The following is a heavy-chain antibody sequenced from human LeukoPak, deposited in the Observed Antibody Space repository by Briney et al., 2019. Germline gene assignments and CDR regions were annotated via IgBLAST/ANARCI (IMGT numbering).Heavy chain of an antibody. J-gene: IGHJ4*02. V-gene: IGHV3-48*03. Sequence: GGSLRLSCAASGFTFSSYEMNWVRQAPGKGLEWVSYISGSVSDGVSTIYYADSVKGRFTISRDNAKNSLYLQMNSLRAEDTAVYYCARKYSITWLQFFDYWGQGTLVTVSS. CDR2: ISGSVSDGVSTI. CDR1: GFTFSSYE. CDR3: ARKYSITWLQFFDY. D-gene: IGHD6-13*01.